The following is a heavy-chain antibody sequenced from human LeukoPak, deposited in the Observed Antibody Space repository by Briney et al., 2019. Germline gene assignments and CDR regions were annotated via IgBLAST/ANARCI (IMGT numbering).Heavy chain of an antibody. V-gene: IGHV3-30*18. D-gene: IGHD5-18*01. CDR3: AKDGVDDFGYSYGYGY. Sequence: GRSLRLSCAASGFTFSSYGMHWVRQAPGKGLEWVAVISYDGGNKYYADSVKGRFTISRDNSKNTLYLQMNSLRAEDTAVYYCAKDGVDDFGYSYGYGYWGQGTLVTVSS. CDR2: ISYDGGNK. CDR1: GFTFSSYG. J-gene: IGHJ4*02.